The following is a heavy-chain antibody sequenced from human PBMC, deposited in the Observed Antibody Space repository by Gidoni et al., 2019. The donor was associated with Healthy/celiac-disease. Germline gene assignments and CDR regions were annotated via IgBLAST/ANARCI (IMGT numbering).Heavy chain of an antibody. D-gene: IGHD5-12*01. Sequence: EVQLVESGGGLVQPGRSLRLSCTASGFTFGDYAMSWFRQAPGKGLEWVGFIRSKAYGGTTEYAASVKGRFTISRDDSKSIAYLQMNSLKTEDTAVYYCTRDDSGYDDYYYYYGMDVWGQGTTVTVSS. CDR3: TRDDSGYDDYYYYYGMDV. J-gene: IGHJ6*02. CDR1: GFTFGDYA. V-gene: IGHV3-49*03. CDR2: IRSKAYGGTT.